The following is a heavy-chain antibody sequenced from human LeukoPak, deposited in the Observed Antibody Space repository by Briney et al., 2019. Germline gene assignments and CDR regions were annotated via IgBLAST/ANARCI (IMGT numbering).Heavy chain of an antibody. CDR2: IYPNSGGT. Sequence: ASVKVSCKASGYMFTDYYMHWVRQAPGQGLEWMGWIYPNSGGTTYAQKFQGRVTMTRDTPISTVYMELSRLRSDDTAFYYCAKVGVSGGAFDIWGQGTMVTVSS. V-gene: IGHV1-2*02. CDR3: AKVGVSGGAFDI. D-gene: IGHD3-10*02. CDR1: GYMFTDYY. J-gene: IGHJ3*02.